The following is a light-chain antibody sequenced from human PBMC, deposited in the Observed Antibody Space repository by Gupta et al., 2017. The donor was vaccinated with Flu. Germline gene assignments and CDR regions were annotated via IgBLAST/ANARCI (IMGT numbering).Light chain of an antibody. CDR2: SND. J-gene: IGLJ1*01. V-gene: IGLV1-44*01. CDR3: AAWDDSLNGYV. Sequence: QSVLTQPPSASGTPGQRVPISCSGSRSYIGGNAVNWYQPFTGPAPNLLIYSNDRRPSGVPDRFSGSNSGTSASLAISGLQAEEEADYYCAAWDDSLNGYVFGTGTKVTVL. CDR1: RSYIGGNA.